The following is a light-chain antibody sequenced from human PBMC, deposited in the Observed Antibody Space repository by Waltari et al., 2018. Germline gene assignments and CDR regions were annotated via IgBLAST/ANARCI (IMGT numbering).Light chain of an antibody. V-gene: IGKV4-1*01. CDR1: QSVLKSSNNKNY. Sequence: DIVMTQSPDSLAVSLGERASISCKSSQSVLKSSNNKNYLAWYQQKPGQPPKLLFYWASTREAGVPDRFSSSGSGTDFTLTITSLDPEDFAVYYCQQRSNWWTFGQGTKVEIK. CDR2: WAS. J-gene: IGKJ1*01. CDR3: QQRSNWWT.